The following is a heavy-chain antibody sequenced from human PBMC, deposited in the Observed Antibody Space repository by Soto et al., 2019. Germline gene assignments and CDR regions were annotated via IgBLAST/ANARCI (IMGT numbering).Heavy chain of an antibody. Sequence: GGSLRLSCAASGFTFSSYAMSWVRQAPGKGLEWVSAISGSGGSTYYADSVKGRFTISRDNSKNTLYLQMNSLRAEDTAVYYCAKDIDRVLRYFDWVYYYGMDVWGQGTTVTVSS. V-gene: IGHV3-23*01. J-gene: IGHJ6*02. CDR3: AKDIDRVLRYFDWVYYYGMDV. D-gene: IGHD3-9*01. CDR1: GFTFSSYA. CDR2: ISGSGGST.